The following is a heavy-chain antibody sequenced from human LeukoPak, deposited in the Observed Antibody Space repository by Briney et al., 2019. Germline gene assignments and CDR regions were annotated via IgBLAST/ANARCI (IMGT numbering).Heavy chain of an antibody. CDR1: GFTFSSYS. CDR3: ARAVRGKTLDY. Sequence: GGSLRLSCAASGFTFSSYSMNWVRQAPGKGLEWVSYISSSSSTIYYADPVKGRFTISRDNAKNSLYLQMNSLRAEDTAVYYCARAVRGKTLDYWGQGTLVTVSS. V-gene: IGHV3-48*01. D-gene: IGHD3-10*01. J-gene: IGHJ4*02. CDR2: ISSSSSTI.